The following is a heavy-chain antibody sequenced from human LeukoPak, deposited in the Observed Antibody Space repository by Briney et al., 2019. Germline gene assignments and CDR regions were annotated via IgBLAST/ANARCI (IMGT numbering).Heavy chain of an antibody. CDR2: ISSSSSYI. D-gene: IGHD3-22*01. Sequence: GGSLRLSCAASGFTVSRNYMSWVRQAPGKGLEWVSSISSSSSYIYYADSVKGRFTISRDNAKNSLYLQMNSLRAEDTAVYYCARDDVVLHYDSFEGAFDIWGQGTMVTVSS. CDR1: GFTVSRNY. CDR3: ARDDVVLHYDSFEGAFDI. J-gene: IGHJ3*02. V-gene: IGHV3-21*01.